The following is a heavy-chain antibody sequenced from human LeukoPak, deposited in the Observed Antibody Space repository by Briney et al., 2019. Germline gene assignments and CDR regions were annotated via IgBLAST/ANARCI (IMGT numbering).Heavy chain of an antibody. CDR2: IYSGGDT. J-gene: IGHJ4*02. CDR3: ARHIVPSTPDY. V-gene: IGHV3-66*04. CDR1: GFTVSSYY. D-gene: IGHD5-12*01. Sequence: GGSLRLSCAASGFTVSSYYMSWVRQAPGKGLEWVSVIYSGGDTYYADSVKGRVTISRDNSKNTLYLQMNSLRAEDTAVYYCARHIVPSTPDYWGQGTLVTVSS.